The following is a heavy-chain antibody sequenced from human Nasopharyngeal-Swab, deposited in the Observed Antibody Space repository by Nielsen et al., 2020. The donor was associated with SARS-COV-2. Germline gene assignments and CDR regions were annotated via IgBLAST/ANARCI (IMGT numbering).Heavy chain of an antibody. J-gene: IGHJ4*02. D-gene: IGHD1-14*01. CDR1: GDSISSGDYH. V-gene: IGHV4-30-4*01. CDR2: IHYTGGT. Sequence: SETLSLTCSVSGDSISSGDYHWSWIRQPPGKGLEWIGYIHYTGGTYSNPSLKSRPIISVDMSKNQFSLKLTSVTAADTAVYYCARVDYYRIDYWGQGTLVTVSS. CDR3: ARVDYYRIDY.